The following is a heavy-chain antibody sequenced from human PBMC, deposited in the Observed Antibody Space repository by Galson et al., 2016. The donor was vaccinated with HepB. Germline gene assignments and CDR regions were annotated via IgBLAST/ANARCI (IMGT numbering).Heavy chain of an antibody. V-gene: IGHV3-66*01. CDR2: IYSGGST. CDR3: ARGGERD. D-gene: IGHD3-16*01. Sequence: SLRLSCAVSGFTVSSNYMSWVRQAPEKGLQWVSVIYSGGSTYYTDSVKGRSTISRDDSKNTLYLHMNSLRADDTAVYYCARGGERDWGQGTLVTVSS. J-gene: IGHJ4*02. CDR1: GFTVSSNY.